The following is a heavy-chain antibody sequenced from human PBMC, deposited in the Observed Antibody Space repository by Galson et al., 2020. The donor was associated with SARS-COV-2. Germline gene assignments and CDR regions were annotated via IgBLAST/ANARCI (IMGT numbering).Heavy chain of an antibody. CDR3: TREIAASLYFEH. CDR1: GYSFTDYL. D-gene: IGHD3-16*02. V-gene: IGHV1-2*04. CDR2: IDPASGAT. Sequence: ASVKVSCKASGYSFTDYLIHWVRQAPGQGLEWLGWIDPASGATKYSQKFHGWVTLTSDSSIGTAYLDLNRLTSDDTAFYYCTREIAASLYFEHWGQGTLVTVSS. J-gene: IGHJ4*02.